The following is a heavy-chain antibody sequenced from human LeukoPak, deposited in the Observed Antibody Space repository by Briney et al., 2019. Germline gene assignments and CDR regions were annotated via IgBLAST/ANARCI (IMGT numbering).Heavy chain of an antibody. CDR2: IYPGYSDT. CDR1: GYSFTTYW. J-gene: IGHJ4*02. Sequence: GESLKISCKGSGYSFTTYWIGGVRQMPRKGLAWMGWIYPGYSDTIYHPAFQGQATNSADSPISTAYLPWSSLKASDTAMYYCARPYYGSGYYEYWGQGTLVTVSS. D-gene: IGHD3-10*01. CDR3: ARPYYGSGYYEY. V-gene: IGHV5-51*01.